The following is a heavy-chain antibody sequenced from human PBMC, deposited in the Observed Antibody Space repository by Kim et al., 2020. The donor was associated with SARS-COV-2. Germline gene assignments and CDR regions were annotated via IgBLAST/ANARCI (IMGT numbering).Heavy chain of an antibody. D-gene: IGHD6-19*01. Sequence: SVKVSCKASGGTFSSYAISWVRQAPGQGLEWMGGIIPIFGTANYAQKFQGRVTITADESTSTAYMELSSLRSEDTAVYYCARWWAGSGWKNWFDPWGQGTLVTVSS. J-gene: IGHJ5*02. V-gene: IGHV1-69*13. CDR1: GGTFSSYA. CDR2: IIPIFGTA. CDR3: ARWWAGSGWKNWFDP.